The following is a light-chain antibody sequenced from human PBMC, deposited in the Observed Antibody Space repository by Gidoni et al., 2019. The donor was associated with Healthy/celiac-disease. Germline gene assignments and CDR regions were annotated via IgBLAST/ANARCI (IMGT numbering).Light chain of an antibody. V-gene: IGKV1-33*01. J-gene: IGKJ4*01. CDR2: DAS. CDR1: QDISNY. Sequence: DIQMTQSPSSLSASVGDRVTITCQASQDISNYLNWYQQKPGKAPKLLIYDASNLEKGVPSRFSGSGSGTDFTFTISSLQPEDIATYYCQQYDNLPSLTFGGGTKVGI. CDR3: QQYDNLPSLT.